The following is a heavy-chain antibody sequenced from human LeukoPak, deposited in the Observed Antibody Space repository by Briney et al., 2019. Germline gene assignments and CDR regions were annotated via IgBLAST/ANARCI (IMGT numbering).Heavy chain of an antibody. V-gene: IGHV1-69*13. CDR1: GGTFSSYA. CDR2: IIPIFGTA. D-gene: IGHD3-10*01. J-gene: IGHJ4*02. Sequence: ASVKVSCKASGGTFSSYAISWVRQAPGQGLEWMGGIIPIFGTANYAQKFQGRVTITADESTSTAYMELSSLRSEDMAVYYCARGFPSPDKRPCWGQGTLVTVSS. CDR3: ARGFPSPDKRPC.